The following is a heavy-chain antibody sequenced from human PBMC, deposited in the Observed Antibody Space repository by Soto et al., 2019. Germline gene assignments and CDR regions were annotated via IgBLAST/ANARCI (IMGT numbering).Heavy chain of an antibody. J-gene: IGHJ4*02. Sequence: GGSLRLSCAASGFTFNNYAMNCVRQAPGKGLEWVATISATGGSTYYADSVKGRFTISRDNPKNTLYLQMNGLRVEDTAVYYCAKDRLAGNFDYWGQGTLVTVSS. CDR3: AKDRLAGNFDY. CDR2: ISATGGST. V-gene: IGHV3-23*01. CDR1: GFTFNNYA.